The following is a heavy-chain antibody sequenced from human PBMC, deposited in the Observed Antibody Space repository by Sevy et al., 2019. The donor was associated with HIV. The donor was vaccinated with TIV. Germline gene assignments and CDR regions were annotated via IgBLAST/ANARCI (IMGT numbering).Heavy chain of an antibody. V-gene: IGHV3-21*01. Sequence: GGSLRLSCAASGFTFSTYNMNWVRQAPGKGLEWVSSITDSSNYIYHANSVKGRFTMSRDNAKNSLYLQMNSLIAEDTAVYFWARDRRTLNYYGSSGYNYYFDYWGQGTLVTVSS. D-gene: IGHD3-22*01. CDR2: ITDSSNYI. CDR1: GFTFSTYN. CDR3: ARDRRTLNYYGSSGYNYYFDY. J-gene: IGHJ4*02.